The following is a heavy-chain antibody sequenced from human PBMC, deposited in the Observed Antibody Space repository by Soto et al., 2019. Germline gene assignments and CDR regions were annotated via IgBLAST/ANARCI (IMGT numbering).Heavy chain of an antibody. CDR3: ARDKFGDILPTYYKVYYYAMDV. D-gene: IGHD3-9*01. CDR1: GFTFDDYA. J-gene: IGHJ6*02. V-gene: IGHV3-9*01. Sequence: LRLSCAASGFTFDDYAMHWVRQAPGKGLEWASSISWDSGSIIYADSVKGRFIISRDNAKNSLYLQMNSLRAEDTALYYCARDKFGDILPTYYKVYYYAMDVWGQGTTVTVSS. CDR2: ISWDSGSI.